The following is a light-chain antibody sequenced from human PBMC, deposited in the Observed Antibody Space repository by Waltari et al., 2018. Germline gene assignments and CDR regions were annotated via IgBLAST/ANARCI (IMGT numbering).Light chain of an antibody. CDR3: SSYTSGSTFPYV. CDR1: GSDVGSFNR. CDR2: EVS. V-gene: IGLV2-18*02. Sequence: QSALTQPPSVSGSPGQSVPISCTGTGSDVGSFNRVPWYQQPPATAPKLMIYEVSHRPSGVPDRFSGSKSGNTASLTISGLQAEDEADYYCSSYTSGSTFPYVFGTGTKVIVL. J-gene: IGLJ1*01.